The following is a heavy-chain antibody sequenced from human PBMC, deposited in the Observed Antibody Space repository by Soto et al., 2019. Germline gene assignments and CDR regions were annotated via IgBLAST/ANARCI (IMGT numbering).Heavy chain of an antibody. J-gene: IGHJ6*02. D-gene: IGHD3-9*01. CDR1: GFTFTSSA. CDR2: IVVGSGNT. Sequence: AASVTVSCKASGFTFTSSAVQWVRQARGQRLEWIGWIVVGSGNTNYAQKFQERVTITRDMSTSTAYMELSSLRSEDTAVYYCAAAANYDILTGAYYYYGRDVWGQGTTGTVS. V-gene: IGHV1-58*01. CDR3: AAAANYDILTGAYYYYGRDV.